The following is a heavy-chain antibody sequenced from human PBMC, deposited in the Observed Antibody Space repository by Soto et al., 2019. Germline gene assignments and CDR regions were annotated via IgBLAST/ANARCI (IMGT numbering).Heavy chain of an antibody. J-gene: IGHJ6*02. V-gene: IGHV3-23*01. CDR1: GFTFSSYA. CDR3: ASAAREYYYYGMDV. CDR2: ISGSGGST. Sequence: GGSLRLSCAASGFTFSSYAMTWVRQAPGRGLEWVSAISGSGGSTYYADSVRGRFTISRDNSKNTLYLQMNSLRAEDTAVYYCASAAREYYYYGMDVWGQGTTVTVSS.